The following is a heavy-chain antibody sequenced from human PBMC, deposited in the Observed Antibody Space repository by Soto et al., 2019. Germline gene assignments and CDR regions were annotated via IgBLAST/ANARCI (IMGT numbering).Heavy chain of an antibody. CDR3: ARDVGGYGDY. J-gene: IGHJ4*02. D-gene: IGHD5-12*01. CDR1: GGSTSSGGYS. CDR2: ISHSGST. V-gene: IGHV4-30-2*01. Sequence: SETLSLTCAVSGGSTSSGGYSWSWLRQPPGKGLEWIGYISHSGSTYYNPSLKSRVTISVDTSKNQFSLKLSSVTFADMAVYYCARDVGGYGDYWGQGTLVTVSS.